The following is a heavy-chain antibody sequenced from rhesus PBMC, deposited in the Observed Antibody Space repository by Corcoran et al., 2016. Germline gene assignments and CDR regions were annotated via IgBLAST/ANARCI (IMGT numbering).Heavy chain of an antibody. J-gene: IGHJ4*01. V-gene: IGHV4S7*01. CDR3: ARVGISAGHQGDL. D-gene: IGHD6-13*01. CDR1: GGSIIVNYY. CDR2: SYGGSGNT. Sequence: QVQLQESGPGLVKPSETLSLTCAVSGGSIIVNYYWNWIRQPPGKGLEWIGKSYGGSGNTYYNPSLKSRVSISKDTSKNQFSLKVSSVTAADTAVFYCARVGISAGHQGDLWGQGLLVTVSA.